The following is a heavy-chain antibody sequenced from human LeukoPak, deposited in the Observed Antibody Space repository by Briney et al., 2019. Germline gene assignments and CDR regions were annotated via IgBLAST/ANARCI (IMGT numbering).Heavy chain of an antibody. CDR2: INHSGST. CDR3: ARGPSGPNYYYYYDMDV. CDR1: GGSFSGYY. D-gene: IGHD1-7*01. J-gene: IGHJ6*03. Sequence: SETLSLTCAVYGGSFSGYYWSWIRQPPGKGLEWIGEINHSGSTNYNPSLKSRVTISVDTSKNQFSLKLSSVTAADTAVYYCARGPSGPNYYYYYDMDVWGEGTTVTVSS. V-gene: IGHV4-34*01.